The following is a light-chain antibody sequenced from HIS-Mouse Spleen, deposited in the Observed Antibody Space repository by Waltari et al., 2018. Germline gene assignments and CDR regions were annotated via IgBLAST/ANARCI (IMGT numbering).Light chain of an antibody. CDR3: QQRSNWLT. J-gene: IGKJ4*01. Sequence: EIVLTQSPATLSLSPGERANLSCRASQSVSSYLAWYQQKPGQAPRLLIYDASNMATGIPARFSGIGSGTDFTLTISSLEPEDFAVYYCQQRSNWLTFGGGTKVEIK. V-gene: IGKV3-11*01. CDR1: QSVSSY. CDR2: DAS.